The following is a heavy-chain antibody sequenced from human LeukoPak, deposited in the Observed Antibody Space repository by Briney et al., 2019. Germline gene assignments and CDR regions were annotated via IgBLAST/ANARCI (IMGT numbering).Heavy chain of an antibody. CDR1: GFTFSKGW. J-gene: IGHJ4*02. CDR3: TTEKDY. Sequence: GGSLRPSCVASGFTFSKGWMNWVRQAPGKGLEWVGRVRSKTDGETTDYAAHVKGRFSISRDDSINTVYLQMNSLKTEDTAVYYCTTEKDYWGQGTLVTVSS. V-gene: IGHV3-15*07. CDR2: VRSKTDGETT.